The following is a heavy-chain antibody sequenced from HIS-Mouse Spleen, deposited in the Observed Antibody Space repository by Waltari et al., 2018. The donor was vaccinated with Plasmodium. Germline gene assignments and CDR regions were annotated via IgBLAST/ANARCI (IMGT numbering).Heavy chain of an antibody. CDR1: GFTFSTYS. V-gene: IGHV3-21*01. D-gene: IGHD6-13*01. Sequence: EVQLVESGGGLVKLGGSLRLACAAPGFTFSTYSMNWVRQALGKGLEWVSSISSSSSYIYYADSVKGRVTISRDNAKNSLYLQMNSLRAEDTAVYYCARESSSSWYFDYWGQGTLVTVSS. CDR2: ISSSSSYI. J-gene: IGHJ4*02. CDR3: ARESSSSWYFDY.